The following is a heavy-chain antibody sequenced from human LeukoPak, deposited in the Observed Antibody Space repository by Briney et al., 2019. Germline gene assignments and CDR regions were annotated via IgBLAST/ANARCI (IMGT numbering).Heavy chain of an antibody. J-gene: IGHJ4*02. D-gene: IGHD3-3*01. V-gene: IGHV4-34*01. CDR3: ARGTYYDFWSGYRSFDY. CDR1: GGSFSGYY. Sequence: SETLSLTCAVYGGSFSGYYWSWIRQPPGKGLEWIGEINHSGSTNYNPSPKSRVTISVDTSKNQFSLKLSSVTAADTAVYYCARGTYYDFWSGYRSFDYWGQGTLVTVSS. CDR2: INHSGST.